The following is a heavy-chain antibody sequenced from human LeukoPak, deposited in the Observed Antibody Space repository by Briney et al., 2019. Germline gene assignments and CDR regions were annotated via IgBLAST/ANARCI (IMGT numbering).Heavy chain of an antibody. CDR2: FDPEDGET. J-gene: IGHJ4*02. V-gene: IGHV1-24*01. Sequence: GASVKVSCKVSGYTLTELSMHWVRQAPGKGLEWVGGFDPEDGETIYAQKFQGRVTMTEDTSTDTAYMELSSLRSEDTAVYYCATIYGDYGFYFDYWGQGTLVTVSS. CDR1: GYTLTELS. CDR3: ATIYGDYGFYFDY. D-gene: IGHD4-17*01.